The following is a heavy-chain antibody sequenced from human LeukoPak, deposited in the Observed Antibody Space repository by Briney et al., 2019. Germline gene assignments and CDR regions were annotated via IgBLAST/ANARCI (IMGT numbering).Heavy chain of an antibody. Sequence: SETLSLTCAVYGGSIRGYWWSWIRQPPGRGLEWIGEINDAGRTNHNPFVKSPITISVDTSKNQFSLKVTSVTAADTAVYYCARISKVYCSSKNNLCYNWFDPWGQGTLVTVSS. D-gene: IGHD2-2*01. V-gene: IGHV4-34*01. CDR1: GGSIRGYW. CDR2: INDAGRT. J-gene: IGHJ5*02. CDR3: ARISKVYCSSKNNLCYNWFDP.